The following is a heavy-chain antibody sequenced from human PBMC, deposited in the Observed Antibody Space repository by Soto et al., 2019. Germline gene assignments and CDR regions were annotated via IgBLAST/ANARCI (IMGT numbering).Heavy chain of an antibody. Sequence: QVQLVESGGGLVKPGGSLRLSCAASEFTFSDYYMSWIRQAPGKGLEWLSYVSSSGSTTYYADSVRGRFTISRDNAENSLYLQMNSLRAEDTAVYYCARDPLSYGDYAQTYWYFDLWGRGTRVTVSS. V-gene: IGHV3-11*01. D-gene: IGHD4-17*01. CDR2: VSSSGSTT. J-gene: IGHJ2*01. CDR1: EFTFSDYY. CDR3: ARDPLSYGDYAQTYWYFDL.